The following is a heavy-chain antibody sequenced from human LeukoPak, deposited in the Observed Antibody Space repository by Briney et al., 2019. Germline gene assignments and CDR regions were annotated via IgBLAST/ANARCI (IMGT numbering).Heavy chain of an antibody. D-gene: IGHD2-15*01. CDR3: AREVRGHLDY. CDR1: GFAFSNYA. J-gene: IGHJ4*02. V-gene: IGHV3-30*04. Sequence: GGSLRLSCAAPGFAFSNYALQWVRQSPGKGLKRVAVISYDRSNKFYADSVRGRFSISRDSSKNTLYLQMNSLRSEDTAVYYCAREVRGHLDYWGQGTLVTVSS. CDR2: ISYDRSNK.